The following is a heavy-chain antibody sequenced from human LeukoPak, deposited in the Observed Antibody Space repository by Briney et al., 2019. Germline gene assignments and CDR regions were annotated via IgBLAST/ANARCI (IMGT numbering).Heavy chain of an antibody. CDR3: ARDRTGYWGNYYYYMDV. V-gene: IGHV3-74*01. CDR2: INSDGSST. D-gene: IGHD7-27*01. Sequence: PGGSLRLSCAASGFTFSSYWMHWVRQAPGKGLVWVSRINSDGSSTSYADSVKGRFTISRDNAKNTLYLQMNSLRAEDTAVYYCARDRTGYWGNYYYYMDVWGKGTTVKISS. CDR1: GFTFSSYW. J-gene: IGHJ6*03.